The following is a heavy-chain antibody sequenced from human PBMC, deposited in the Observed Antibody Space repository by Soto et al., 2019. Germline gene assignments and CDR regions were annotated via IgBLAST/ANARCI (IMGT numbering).Heavy chain of an antibody. D-gene: IGHD3-10*01. CDR1: GFTFNNYA. V-gene: IGHV3-23*01. J-gene: IGHJ4*02. CDR3: AKGRGGSGSLTPRVDF. Sequence: EVQLLESGGGLVQPGGSLRLSCAASGFTFNNYAMTWVRQAPGKGLEWVSAISGGGDTTSYADSVKGRFTVSRDGSKNTLYLQMSSLRAEDTDLYYCAKGRGGSGSLTPRVDFWGQGTLGTVSS. CDR2: ISGGGDTT.